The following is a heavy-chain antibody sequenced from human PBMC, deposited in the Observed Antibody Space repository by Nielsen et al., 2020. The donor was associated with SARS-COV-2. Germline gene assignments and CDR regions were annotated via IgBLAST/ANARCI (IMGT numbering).Heavy chain of an antibody. CDR3: AKGTYDFWSGQPSYMDV. J-gene: IGHJ6*03. CDR1: GFTFSSYG. D-gene: IGHD3-3*01. CDR2: ISYDGNNK. Sequence: SLKISCAASGFTFSSYGMHWVRQAPGKGLEWVAVISYDGNNKYYADSVKGRFTISRDNSKNTLYLQMNSLRAEDTAVYYCAKGTYDFWSGQPSYMDVWGKGTTVTVSS. V-gene: IGHV3-30*18.